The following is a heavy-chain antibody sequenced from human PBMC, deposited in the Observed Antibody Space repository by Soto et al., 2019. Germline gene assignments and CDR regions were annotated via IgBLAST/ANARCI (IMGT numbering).Heavy chain of an antibody. CDR2: IYYSGST. CDR1: GGSISSSSYY. J-gene: IGHJ4*02. CDR3: ASLGVVEAGPGDY. D-gene: IGHD6-19*01. V-gene: IGHV4-39*01. Sequence: QLQLQESGPGLVKPSETLSLMCTVSGGSISSSSYYWGWIRQSPGKGLEWIGSIYYSGSTYYTPSRQIRVTIAVDTCTSQCSLKRTSATAADAAVYYGASLGVVEAGPGDYWGQGTLVTVSS.